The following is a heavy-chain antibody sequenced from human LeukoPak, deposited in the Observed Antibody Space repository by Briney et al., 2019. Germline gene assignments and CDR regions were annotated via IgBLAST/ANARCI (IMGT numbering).Heavy chain of an antibody. Sequence: TSGGSLRLSCAASGFTFSTYSMNWVRQAPGKGLEWVSSISRSSTYIYYADSGKGRFTISRDNGKNSLYLQMNSLRAEDTAVYYCAASPVAAAGTRTYWYFDLWGRGTLVTVSS. CDR1: GFTFSTYS. CDR2: ISRSSTYI. V-gene: IGHV3-21*04. J-gene: IGHJ2*01. CDR3: AASPVAAAGTRTYWYFDL. D-gene: IGHD6-13*01.